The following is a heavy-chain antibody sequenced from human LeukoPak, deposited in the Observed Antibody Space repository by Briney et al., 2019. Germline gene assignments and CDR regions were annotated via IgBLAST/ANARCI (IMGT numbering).Heavy chain of an antibody. D-gene: IGHD2-2*01. CDR2: INPNSGGT. Sequence: ASVKVSCKVSGYTLTELSMHWVRQAPGKGLEWMGWINPNSGGTNYAQKFQGRVTMTRDTSISTAYMELSRLRSDDTAVYYCARDPYQSGMDVWGQGTTVTVSS. V-gene: IGHV1-2*02. J-gene: IGHJ6*02. CDR1: GYTLTELS. CDR3: ARDPYQSGMDV.